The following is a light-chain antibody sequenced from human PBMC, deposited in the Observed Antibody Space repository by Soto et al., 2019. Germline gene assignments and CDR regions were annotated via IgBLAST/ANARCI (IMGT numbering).Light chain of an antibody. J-gene: IGKJ3*01. CDR3: QQYGSSPRGFT. Sequence: EIVVTHSPATLSVSPGERATLSCRASQSLDSNLAWYRQKPGQAPRLLIYDATTRATGIPARFSGSGSGTEFTLTISSLQSEDFAVYYCQQYGSSPRGFTFGPGTKVDIK. CDR2: DAT. V-gene: IGKV3-15*01. CDR1: QSLDSN.